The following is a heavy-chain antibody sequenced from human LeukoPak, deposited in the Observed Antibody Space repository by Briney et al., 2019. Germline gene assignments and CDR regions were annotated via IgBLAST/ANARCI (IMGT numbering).Heavy chain of an antibody. Sequence: GGSLRLSCAASGFTFSNYAMHWVRQAPGKGLEWVAVISYDGTNKYYADSVKGRFTISRDNSKNTLYLQMNSLRAEDTAVYYCARGKITMIVESWGQGTLVTVSS. D-gene: IGHD3-22*01. CDR3: ARGKITMIVES. V-gene: IGHV3-30-3*01. CDR2: ISYDGTNK. CDR1: GFTFSNYA. J-gene: IGHJ5*02.